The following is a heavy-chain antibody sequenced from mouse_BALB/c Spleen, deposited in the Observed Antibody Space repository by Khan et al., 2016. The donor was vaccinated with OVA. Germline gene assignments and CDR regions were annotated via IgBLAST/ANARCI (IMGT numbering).Heavy chain of an antibody. CDR3: GRSCDGAWFAY. J-gene: IGHJ3*01. CDR1: GYIFIDYV. Sequence: QVQLKQSGPELMKPGASVKMSCKASGYIFIDYVISWVKQRTGQGLEWIGEIYPGSGRTYYNERFKGKATLTADKSSNTAYMQPSSLTSEDSAVYFCGRSCDGAWFAYCRRGTPVTGSA. CDR2: IYPGSGRT. V-gene: IGHV1-77*01.